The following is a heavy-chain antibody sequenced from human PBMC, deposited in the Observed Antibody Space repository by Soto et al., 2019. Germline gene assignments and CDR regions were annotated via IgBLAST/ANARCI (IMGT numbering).Heavy chain of an antibody. J-gene: IGHJ4*02. CDR1: GFAFTNYA. Sequence: PGGSLRLSCAASGFAFTNYAMSWVRQAPGKGLEWVSAISGSDGNIYYAASVNGRFTISRDNSKNTLYLQMNSLRAEDTAVYYCARGLPYDSSGYFFDYWGQGTLVTVSS. CDR3: ARGLPYDSSGYFFDY. CDR2: ISGSDGNI. V-gene: IGHV3-23*01. D-gene: IGHD3-22*01.